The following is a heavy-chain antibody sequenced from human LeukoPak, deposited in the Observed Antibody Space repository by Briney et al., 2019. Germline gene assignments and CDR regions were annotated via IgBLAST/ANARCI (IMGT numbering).Heavy chain of an antibody. D-gene: IGHD6-13*01. CDR2: IIPIFGTA. J-gene: IGHJ6*03. V-gene: IGHV1-69*05. CDR1: GGTFSSYA. Sequence: WASVKVSCKASGGTFSSYAISWVRQAPGQGLEWMGRIIPIFGTANYAQKFQGRVTITTDESTSTAYMELSSLRSEDTAVYYCARDSTPSAAGTDYYYYYMDVWGKGTTVTVSS. CDR3: ARDSTPSAAGTDYYYYYMDV.